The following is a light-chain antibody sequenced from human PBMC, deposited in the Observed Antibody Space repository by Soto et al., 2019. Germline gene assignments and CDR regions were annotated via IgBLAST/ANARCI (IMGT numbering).Light chain of an antibody. CDR1: QYIGDN. V-gene: IGKV1-39*01. CDR3: QQSYSTSRT. J-gene: IGKJ1*01. Sequence: DSQLTQSPSSLSASVGDRVTITCRASQYIGDNLNRYQQKPGRAPVLLISSTSSLQSGVTSRFSGSGYGTDFTLTISSLQPEDFATYYCQQSYSTSRTFGQGTKVDNK. CDR2: STS.